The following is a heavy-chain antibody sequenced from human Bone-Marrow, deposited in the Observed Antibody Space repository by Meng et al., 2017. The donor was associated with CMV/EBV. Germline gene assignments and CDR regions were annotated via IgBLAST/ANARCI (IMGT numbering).Heavy chain of an antibody. Sequence: ASVKVSCKASGYTFTGYYMHWVRQAPGQGLEWMGWINPNSGGTNYAQKFQGRVTMTRDTSISTAYMELSRLRSEDTAVYYCASNTIFGVVISTYYYYGMDVWGQGTTVTVSS. CDR3: ASNTIFGVVISTYYYYGMDV. CDR1: GYTFTGYY. D-gene: IGHD3-3*01. CDR2: INPNSGGT. V-gene: IGHV1-2*02. J-gene: IGHJ6*02.